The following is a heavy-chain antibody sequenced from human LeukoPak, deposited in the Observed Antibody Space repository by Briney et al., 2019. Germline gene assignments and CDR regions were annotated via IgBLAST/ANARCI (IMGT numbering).Heavy chain of an antibody. CDR2: VHSSGST. J-gene: IGHJ4*02. Sequence: SETLSLTSDVSGDSGASSGSYWSGWFRQPPGKGLEWIGYVHSSGSTKYNSSLGSRVTISMDTSRNQFSLKLSSVTAADTAVYFWKGGGGWLIDFWGRGTLVTVSS. D-gene: IGHD5-24*01. CDR1: GDSGASSGSYW. V-gene: IGHV4-61*01. CDR3: KGGGGWLIDF.